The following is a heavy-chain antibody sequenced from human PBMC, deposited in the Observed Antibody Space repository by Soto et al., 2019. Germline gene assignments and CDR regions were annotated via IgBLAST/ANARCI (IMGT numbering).Heavy chain of an antibody. CDR1: GYTFSSYG. CDR2: ISAGKVDT. D-gene: IGHD1-26*01. CDR3: ARDGFTVISSGSFDY. J-gene: IGHJ4*02. V-gene: IGHV1-18*04. Sequence: VQLVQSGAEVRKPGASVKVSCKASGYTFSSYGISWVRQAPGKGLEWMGWISAGKVDTNYAQKFQGRVSLTTDTSTSTAYMELRSLTSDDTAVYYCARDGFTVISSGSFDYWGQGTLVTGSS.